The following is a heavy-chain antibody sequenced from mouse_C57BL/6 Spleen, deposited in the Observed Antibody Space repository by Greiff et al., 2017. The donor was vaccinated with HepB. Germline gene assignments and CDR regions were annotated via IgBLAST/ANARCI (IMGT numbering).Heavy chain of an antibody. CDR2: IWTGGGT. D-gene: IGHD1-1*01. CDR3: ATSTVVATDAMDY. J-gene: IGHJ4*01. V-gene: IGHV2-9-1*01. Sequence: VQGVESGPGLVAPSQSLSITCTVSGFSLTSYAISWVRQPPGKGLEWLGVIWTGGGTNYNSALKSRLSISKDNSKSQVFLKMNSLQTDDTARYYCATSTVVATDAMDYWGQGTSVTVSS. CDR1: GFSLTSYA.